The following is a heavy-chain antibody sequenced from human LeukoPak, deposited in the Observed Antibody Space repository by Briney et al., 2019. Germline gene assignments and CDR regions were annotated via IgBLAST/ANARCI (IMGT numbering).Heavy chain of an antibody. D-gene: IGHD1-26*01. CDR3: ARRGDSGSYNFDY. CDR1: GYTFTSYA. J-gene: IGHJ4*02. CDR2: INAGNGNT. Sequence: ASVKVSCKASGYTFTSYAMHWVRQAPGQRLEWMGWINAGNGNTKYSQKFQGRVTITRDTSASIAYMELSSLRSEDTAVYYCARRGDSGSYNFDYWGQGTLVTVSS. V-gene: IGHV1-3*01.